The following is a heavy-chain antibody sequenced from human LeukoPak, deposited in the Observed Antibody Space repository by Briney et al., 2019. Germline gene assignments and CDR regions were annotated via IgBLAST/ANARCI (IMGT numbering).Heavy chain of an antibody. CDR2: ISSSGTTM. CDR3: AKAAVAAYFYYYGMDV. J-gene: IGHJ6*02. Sequence: GGSLRLTCAASGFTFSSYGMNWVRQAPGKGLEWVSYISSSGTTMYYADSVKGRFTISRDNSKNTLYLQMNSLRAEDTAVYYCAKAAVAAYFYYYGMDVWGQGTTVTVSS. CDR1: GFTFSSYG. D-gene: IGHD6-19*01. V-gene: IGHV3-48*03.